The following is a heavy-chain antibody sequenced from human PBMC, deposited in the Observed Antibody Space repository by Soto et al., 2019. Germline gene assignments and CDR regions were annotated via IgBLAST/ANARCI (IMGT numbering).Heavy chain of an antibody. V-gene: IGHV4-59*01. Sequence: ETLSLTCSVSGGSINRYFWSWIRQPPGKGLEWIGYVYYSGSTDYNPSLKSRVTISVDTSKNQFSLRVSSVTAADTAVYYCARSHDYYYYYLDVWGKGATVTVSS. CDR3: ARSHDYYYYYLDV. J-gene: IGHJ6*03. CDR2: VYYSGST. CDR1: GGSINRYF.